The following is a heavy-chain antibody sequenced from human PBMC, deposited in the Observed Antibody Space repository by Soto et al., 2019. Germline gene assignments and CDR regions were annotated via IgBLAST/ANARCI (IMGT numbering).Heavy chain of an antibody. CDR1: GGSFSGYY. J-gene: IGHJ6*03. Sequence: PSETLSLTCAVYGGSFSGYYWSWIRQPPGKGLEWIGEINHSGSTNYNPSLKSRVTISVDTSKNQLSLKLSSVTAADTAVYYCARRGEEIVVVPADPIGMDVWGKGTTVTVSS. CDR3: ARRGEEIVVVPADPIGMDV. D-gene: IGHD2-2*01. CDR2: INHSGST. V-gene: IGHV4-34*01.